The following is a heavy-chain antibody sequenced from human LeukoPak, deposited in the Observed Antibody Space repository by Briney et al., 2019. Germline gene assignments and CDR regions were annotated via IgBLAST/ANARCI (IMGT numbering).Heavy chain of an antibody. CDR1: GGSISSGDYY. D-gene: IGHD4-17*01. V-gene: IGHV4-30-4*01. Sequence: SETLSLTCTVSGGSISSGDYYWRWIRQPPGKGLEWIGYIYYSGSTYYNPSLKSRVTISVDTSKNQFSLKLSSVTAADTAVYYCARDRYGDFYFDYWGQGTLVTVSS. CDR3: ARDRYGDFYFDY. CDR2: IYYSGST. J-gene: IGHJ4*02.